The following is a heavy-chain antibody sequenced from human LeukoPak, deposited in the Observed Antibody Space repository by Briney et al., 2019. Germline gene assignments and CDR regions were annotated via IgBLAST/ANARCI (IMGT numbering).Heavy chain of an antibody. V-gene: IGHV3-74*01. D-gene: IGHD2-15*01. Sequence: GGSLRLCCAVSGFTFSSYWMHWVRQGPGKGLAWVSRITNDGSATDYADSVKGRFTISRDNAENTLYLHMSSLRAEDTAVYYCTRDASPGYFDLWGRGTLVTVSS. CDR1: GFTFSSYW. CDR2: ITNDGSAT. CDR3: TRDASPGYFDL. J-gene: IGHJ2*01.